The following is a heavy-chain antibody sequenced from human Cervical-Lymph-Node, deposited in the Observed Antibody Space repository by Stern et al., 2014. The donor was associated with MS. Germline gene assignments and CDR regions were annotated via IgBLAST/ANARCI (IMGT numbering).Heavy chain of an antibody. D-gene: IGHD3-3*01. V-gene: IGHV3-30*18. CDR1: GFSFSTYG. Sequence: QVQLMKSGGGVVQPRRSLRLSCSASGFSFSTYGMPLVRLAPGKGLALVAVISYDGMTKNYGESVRGRFTSSRDDSTHTLYLQLNSLRVEDTAVYYCAKDPGGIYSDTWNGHGSWGQGTLVTVSS. CDR3: AKDPGGIYSDTWNGHGS. J-gene: IGHJ5*02. CDR2: ISYDGMTK.